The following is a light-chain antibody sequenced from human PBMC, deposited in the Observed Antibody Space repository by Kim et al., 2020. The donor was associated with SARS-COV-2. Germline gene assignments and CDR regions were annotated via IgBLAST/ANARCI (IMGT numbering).Light chain of an antibody. CDR1: QSLLHSNGYKY. CDR2: LGS. J-gene: IGKJ1*01. Sequence: PASISCRSSQSLLHSNGYKYLDWYLQKPGQSPQLLIYLGSNRASGVPDRFSGSGSGTDFTLKISRVEAEDVGVYYCMQALQTWTFGQGTKVDIK. V-gene: IGKV2-28*01. CDR3: MQALQTWT.